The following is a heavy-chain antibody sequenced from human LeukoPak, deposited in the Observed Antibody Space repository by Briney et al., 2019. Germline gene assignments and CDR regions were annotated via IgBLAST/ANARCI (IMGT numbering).Heavy chain of an antibody. Sequence: GGSLRLSCAASGFTFSSCEMNWVRQAPGKGLEWLSYISNSGSSKYYADSVRGRFTISRDNAKNSLYLQMNSLRAEDTAVYYCARNPTTFDYYGMDVWGQGTTVTVSS. CDR1: GFTFSSCE. CDR2: ISNSGSSK. J-gene: IGHJ6*02. D-gene: IGHD3-16*01. V-gene: IGHV3-48*03. CDR3: ARNPTTFDYYGMDV.